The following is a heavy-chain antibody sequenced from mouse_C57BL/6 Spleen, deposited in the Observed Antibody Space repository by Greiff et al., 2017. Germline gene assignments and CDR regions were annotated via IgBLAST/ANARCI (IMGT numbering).Heavy chain of an antibody. CDR2: IWRGGST. CDR3: AKSQIYYGTNYAMDY. V-gene: IGHV2-5*01. CDR1: GFSLTSYG. D-gene: IGHD2-1*01. J-gene: IGHJ4*01. Sequence: VQVVESGPGLVQPSQSLSITCTVSGFSLTSYGVHWVRQSPGKGLEWLGVIWRGGSTDYNAAFMSRLSITKDNSKSQVFFKMNSLQADDTAIYXCAKSQIYYGTNYAMDYWGQGTSVTVSS.